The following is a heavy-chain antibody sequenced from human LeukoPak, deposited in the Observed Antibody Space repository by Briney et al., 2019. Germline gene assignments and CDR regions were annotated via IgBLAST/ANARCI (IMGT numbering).Heavy chain of an antibody. CDR2: IRQDGSEK. Sequence: GGSLRLSCAASGFTFSSYAMSWVRQAPGKGLEWVANIRQDGSEKYYVDSMRGRFTISRDNAKNSLYLQMSSLRAEDTAVYYCARSTAGLDYWGQGTLVTVPS. D-gene: IGHD1-1*01. V-gene: IGHV3-7*01. J-gene: IGHJ4*02. CDR1: GFTFSSYA. CDR3: ARSTAGLDY.